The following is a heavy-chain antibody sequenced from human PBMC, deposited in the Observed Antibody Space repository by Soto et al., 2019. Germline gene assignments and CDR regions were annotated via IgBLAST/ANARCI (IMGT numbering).Heavy chain of an antibody. Sequence: SETLSLTCAVYGGSFSGYYWSWIRQPPGKGLEWIGEINHSGSTNYNPSLKSRVTISVDTSKNRFSLKLSSVTAADTAVYYCARALFSPSLVRGRSSDFDYWGQGTLVTV. CDR3: ARALFSPSLVRGRSSDFDY. V-gene: IGHV4-34*01. D-gene: IGHD3-10*01. CDR2: INHSGST. J-gene: IGHJ4*02. CDR1: GGSFSGYY.